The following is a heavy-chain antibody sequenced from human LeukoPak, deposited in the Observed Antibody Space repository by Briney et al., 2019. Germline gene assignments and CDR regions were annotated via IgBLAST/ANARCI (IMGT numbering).Heavy chain of an antibody. CDR3: ARARLLPQGFFFDAFDI. V-gene: IGHV1-18*01. CDR1: GYTFTSYG. D-gene: IGHD3-22*01. J-gene: IGHJ3*02. Sequence: ASVKVSCKASGYTFTSYGISWVRQAPGQGLEWMGWISAYNGNTNYAQKLQGRVTMTTDTSTSTAYMELRSLRSDDTAVYYCARARLLPQGFFFDAFDIWGQGTMVTVSS. CDR2: ISAYNGNT.